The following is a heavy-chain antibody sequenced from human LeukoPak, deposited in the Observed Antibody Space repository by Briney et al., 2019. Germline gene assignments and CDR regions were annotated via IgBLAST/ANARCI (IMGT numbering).Heavy chain of an antibody. V-gene: IGHV3-7*01. Sequence: GGSLRLSCAASGFTFSSYWMSWVRQAPGKGLEWVANIKQDGSEKYYVDSVKGRFTISRDNAKNSLYLQMNSLRAEDTAVYYCARDPLQYYYDSSGYRNWLDPWGQGTLVTVSS. CDR2: IKQDGSEK. CDR1: GFTFSSYW. D-gene: IGHD3-22*01. J-gene: IGHJ5*02. CDR3: ARDPLQYYYDSSGYRNWLDP.